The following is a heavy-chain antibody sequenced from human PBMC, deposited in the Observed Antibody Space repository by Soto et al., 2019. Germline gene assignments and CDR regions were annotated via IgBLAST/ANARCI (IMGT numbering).Heavy chain of an antibody. D-gene: IGHD1-26*01. J-gene: IGHJ4*02. CDR3: AKEWGVEVTYYLFDC. CDR2: ITYDGSDK. CDR1: GFTFTTYG. V-gene: IGHV3-30*18. Sequence: QVQLVESGGGVVQPGRSLRLSCTASGFTFTTYGMHWVRQAPGKGLEWVASITYDGSDKYYADSVKGRFTISRDNSKNKLYLQMNSLRADDMAVYYCAKEWGVEVTYYLFDCWGQGTLVTVSS.